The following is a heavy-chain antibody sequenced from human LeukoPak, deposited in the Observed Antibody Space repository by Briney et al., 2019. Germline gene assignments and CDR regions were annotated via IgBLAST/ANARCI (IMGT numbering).Heavy chain of an antibody. J-gene: IGHJ4*02. CDR1: GFTFSNAW. D-gene: IGHD6-19*01. CDR2: IKSKTDGGTT. CDR3: TTDTSSGWGFDY. V-gene: IGHV3-15*01. Sequence: GGSLRLSCAASGFTFSNAWMSWVRQAPGKGLEWVGRIKSKTDGGTTDYAAPVKGRFTISRDDSKNTLYLQMNSLKTEDTAVYYCTTDTSSGWGFDYWGQGTLVTVSS.